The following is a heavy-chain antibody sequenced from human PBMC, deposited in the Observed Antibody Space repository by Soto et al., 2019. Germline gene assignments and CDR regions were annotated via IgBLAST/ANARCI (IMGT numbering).Heavy chain of an antibody. CDR3: ARVKATLYRHYYFDY. J-gene: IGHJ4*02. D-gene: IGHD5-12*01. Sequence: SETLSLTCAVSGVSIHNSHSFWGCIRQPPGKGLEFIGSMYYSGGANYNPSLKSRVTISLDTSKNQFSLTVNSVTAADTAVYFCARVKATLYRHYYFDYWGQGTPVTVSS. CDR2: MYYSGGA. CDR1: GVSIHNSHSF. V-gene: IGHV4-39*01.